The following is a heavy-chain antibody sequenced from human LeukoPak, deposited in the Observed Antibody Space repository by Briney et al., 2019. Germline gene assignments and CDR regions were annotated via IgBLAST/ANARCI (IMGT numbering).Heavy chain of an antibody. V-gene: IGHV3-48*03. Sequence: PGGSLRLSCAASGFTFSSYEMNWVRQAPGKGLEWVSYITRSGRDTHYADSVKGRLTISRDNDKNSLYLQMTSLRAEDTAVYYCARSAPTVDYSSYYGMDVWGQGTTVTVSS. D-gene: IGHD4-11*01. CDR1: GFTFSSYE. CDR3: ARSAPTVDYSSYYGMDV. J-gene: IGHJ6*02. CDR2: ITRSGRDT.